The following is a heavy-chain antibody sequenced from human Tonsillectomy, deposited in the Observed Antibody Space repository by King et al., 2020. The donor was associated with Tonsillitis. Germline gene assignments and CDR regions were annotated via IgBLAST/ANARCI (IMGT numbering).Heavy chain of an antibody. CDR1: GFTFDDYA. CDR2: ISRNSASI. Sequence: VQLVESGGGLVQPGRSLRLSCAASGFTFDDYAMHWVRQAPGKGLEWVSGISRNSASIGYADSVKGRFTISRDNAKNSLYLQMNSLRTEDTALYYCAKDCHPTVTTSPYYYSYYGMDVWGQGTTVTVSS. V-gene: IGHV3-9*01. CDR3: AKDCHPTVTTSPYYYSYYGMDV. D-gene: IGHD4-11*01. J-gene: IGHJ6*02.